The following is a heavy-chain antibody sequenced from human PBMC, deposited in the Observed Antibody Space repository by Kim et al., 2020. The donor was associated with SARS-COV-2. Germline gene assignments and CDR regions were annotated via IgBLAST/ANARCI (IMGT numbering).Heavy chain of an antibody. V-gene: IGHV3-30*04. J-gene: IGHJ3*02. CDR3: ARDRRPYSSGWYGAFDI. CDR2: ISYDGSNK. Sequence: GGSLRLSCAASGFTFSSYAMHWVRQAPGKGLEWVAVISYDGSNKYYADSVKGRFTISRDNSKNTLYLQMHSLRAEDTAVYYCARDRRPYSSGWYGAFDI. D-gene: IGHD6-19*01. CDR1: GFTFSSYA.